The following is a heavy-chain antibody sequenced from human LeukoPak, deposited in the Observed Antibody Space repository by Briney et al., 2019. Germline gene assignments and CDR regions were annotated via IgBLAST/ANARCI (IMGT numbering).Heavy chain of an antibody. Sequence: PSETLSLTCTVSDVSISSHYWSWLRQPPGKGLEWIAYMRDTVNTKDNPSFKSRLTLSADTSKNQFSLRLSSVTAADTAVSYCATIKRGNIYGYFDFWGQGILVTVSS. V-gene: IGHV4-59*11. J-gene: IGHJ4*02. CDR2: MRDTVNT. CDR3: ATIKRGNIYGYFDF. CDR1: DVSISSHY. D-gene: IGHD5-18*01.